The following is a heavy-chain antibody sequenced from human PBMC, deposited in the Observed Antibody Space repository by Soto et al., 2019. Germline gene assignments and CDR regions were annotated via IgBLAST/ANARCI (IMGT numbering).Heavy chain of an antibody. V-gene: IGHV3-64*01. CDR1: GFTFSNYE. CDR3: ARRGYGSRWPNVYMDV. D-gene: IGHD6-13*01. CDR2: ISNTGAHT. J-gene: IGHJ6*03. Sequence: GGSLSLSCAASGFTFSNYELHLVRQAPGQGLEYVSGISNTGAHTDYAKSVKGRFTISRDNYENTLYIQMGSLRAEDMALYYCARRGYGSRWPNVYMDVWGKGTTVTVS.